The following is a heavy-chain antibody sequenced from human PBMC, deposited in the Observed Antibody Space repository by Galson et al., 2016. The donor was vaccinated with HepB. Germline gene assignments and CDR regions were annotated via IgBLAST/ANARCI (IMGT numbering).Heavy chain of an antibody. CDR1: GDSVSSNSAA. Sequence: CAISGDSVSSNSAAWNWIRQSPSRGLEWLGRTYYRSKWYHDYAVSVRSRLTINPDTSKNQYSRQLNSVTPEDTAVYFCARGTTAYFDYWGQGTLVTVSS. CDR2: TYYRSKWYH. D-gene: IGHD1-1*01. J-gene: IGHJ4*02. V-gene: IGHV6-1*01. CDR3: ARGTTAYFDY.